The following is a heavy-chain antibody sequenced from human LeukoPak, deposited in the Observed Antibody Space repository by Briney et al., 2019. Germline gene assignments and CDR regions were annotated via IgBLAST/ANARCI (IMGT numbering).Heavy chain of an antibody. D-gene: IGHD4-17*01. Sequence: GGSLRLSCAASGFTFSDHYMDWVRQAPGKGLEWVGRTRNKANSYTTEYAASVKGRFTISRDDSKNSLYLQMNSLKTEDTAVYYCARVVGDYHYYYGMDVWGQGTTVTVSS. CDR1: GFTFSDHY. J-gene: IGHJ6*02. CDR2: TRNKANSYTT. CDR3: ARVVGDYHYYYGMDV. V-gene: IGHV3-72*01.